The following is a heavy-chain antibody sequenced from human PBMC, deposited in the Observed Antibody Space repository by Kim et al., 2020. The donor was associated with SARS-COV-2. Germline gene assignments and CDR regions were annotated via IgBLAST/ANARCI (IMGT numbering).Heavy chain of an antibody. D-gene: IGHD5-12*01. CDR3: AKEFLVALFEF. Sequence: GGSLRLSCAASGFAFSGSGMHWVRQAPGKGLEWVAVVSSDGRNTYYADSVKGRFSISRDNSENTVELQMNSLRREDTAIYYCAKEFLVALFEFWGQGTQVTVSS. CDR2: VSSDGRNT. CDR1: GFAFSGSG. J-gene: IGHJ4*02. V-gene: IGHV3-30*18.